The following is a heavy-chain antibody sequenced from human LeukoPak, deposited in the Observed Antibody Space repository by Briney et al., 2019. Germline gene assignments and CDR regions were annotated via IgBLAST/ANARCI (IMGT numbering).Heavy chain of an antibody. CDR2: INAGNGNT. D-gene: IGHD3-10*01. V-gene: IGHV1-3*01. J-gene: IGHJ4*02. Sequence: ASVKVSCKASGYTFTSYAMHWVRQAPGQRLEWMGWINAGNGNTKYSQKFQGRVTMTRDTSTSTVYMELSSLRSEDTAVYYCARDLFAGGGPKGYFDYWGQGTLVTVSS. CDR3: ARDLFAGGGPKGYFDY. CDR1: GYTFTSYA.